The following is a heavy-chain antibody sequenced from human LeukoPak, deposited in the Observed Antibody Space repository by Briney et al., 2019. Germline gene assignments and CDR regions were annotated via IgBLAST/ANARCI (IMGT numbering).Heavy chain of an antibody. V-gene: IGHV4-39*07. CDR3: ASLPRILWFGELEGYFDY. CDR1: GGSISSNGYY. D-gene: IGHD3-10*01. Sequence: SSETLSLTCTVSGGSISSNGYYWGWIRQPPGKGLEWIGSFYYTGSTFYSPSLKSRVTISVDTSKNQFSLKLSSVTAADTAVYYCASLPRILWFGELEGYFDYWGQGTLVTVSS. CDR2: FYYTGST. J-gene: IGHJ4*02.